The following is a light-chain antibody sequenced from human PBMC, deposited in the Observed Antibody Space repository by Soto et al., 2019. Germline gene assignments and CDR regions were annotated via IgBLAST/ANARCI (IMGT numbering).Light chain of an antibody. CDR3: QQYNSYPRT. CDR2: DAS. CDR1: QNIRNW. J-gene: IGKJ1*01. V-gene: IGKV1-5*01. Sequence: IQLPQSPSTLSASVGDSVTITCRASQNIRNWLAWYQQKPGKAPKLLIYDASSLESGVPSRFSGSGSGTEFTLTISSLQADDFATYYCQQYNSYPRTFGQGTKVDIK.